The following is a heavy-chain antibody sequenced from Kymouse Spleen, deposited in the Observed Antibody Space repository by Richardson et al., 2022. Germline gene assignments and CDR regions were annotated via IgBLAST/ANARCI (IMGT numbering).Heavy chain of an antibody. CDR2: INSDGSST. D-gene: IGHD3-3*01. CDR1: GFTFSSYW. Sequence: EVQLVESGGGLVQPGGSLRLSCAASGFTFSSYWMHWVRQAPGKGLVWVSRINSDGSSTSYADSVKGRFTISRDNAKNTLYLQMNSLRAEDTAVYYCARGGYDFWSGYYNWFDPWGQGTLVTVSS. V-gene: IGHV3-74*01. CDR3: ARGGYDFWSGYYNWFDP. J-gene: IGHJ5*02.